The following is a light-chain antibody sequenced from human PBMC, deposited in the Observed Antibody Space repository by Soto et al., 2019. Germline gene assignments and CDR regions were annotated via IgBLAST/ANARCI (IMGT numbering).Light chain of an antibody. Sequence: DIQLTQSPSFLSASVGDRVTITCRASQGISSYLAWFQQKPGKAPNLLIYGASTLESGVPSRFTGSGSGTDFTLTISSLQLEDFATYYCQQSYSTPYTFGQGTKVDIK. CDR3: QQSYSTPYT. CDR1: QGISSY. V-gene: IGKV1-39*01. CDR2: GAS. J-gene: IGKJ2*01.